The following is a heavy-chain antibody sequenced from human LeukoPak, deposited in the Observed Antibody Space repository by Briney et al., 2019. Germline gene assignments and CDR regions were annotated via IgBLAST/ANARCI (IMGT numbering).Heavy chain of an antibody. D-gene: IGHD5-18*01. CDR1: GYTFTDYY. CDR3: ATGFDTAMVQSVDY. J-gene: IGHJ4*02. CDR2: VDPEDGET. Sequence: ASVKISCKXSGYTFTDYYMHWVQQAPGKGLEGMGLVDPEDGETIYAEKFQGRVTITADTSTDTAYMELSSLRSEDTAVYYCATGFDTAMVQSVDYWGQGTLVTVSS. V-gene: IGHV1-69-2*01.